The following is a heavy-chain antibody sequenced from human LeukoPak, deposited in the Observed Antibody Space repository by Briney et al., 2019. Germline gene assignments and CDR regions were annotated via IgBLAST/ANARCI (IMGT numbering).Heavy chain of an antibody. V-gene: IGHV3-30*18. CDR2: ISYDGSNK. CDR3: AKDRGGSGWYFDY. D-gene: IGHD6-19*01. CDR1: GFTFSSYG. Sequence: PGGSLRLSCAVSGFTFSSYGMHWVRQAPGKGLEWVVVISYDGSNKYYADSVKGRFTISRDNSKNTLYLQMNSLRAQDTAVYYCAKDRGGSGWYFDYWGQGTLVTVSS. J-gene: IGHJ4*02.